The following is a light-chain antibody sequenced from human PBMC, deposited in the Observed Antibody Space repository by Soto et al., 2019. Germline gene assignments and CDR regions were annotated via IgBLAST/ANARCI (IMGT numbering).Light chain of an antibody. CDR1: QNINNW. V-gene: IGKV1-5*01. Sequence: DIQMTQSPSNLSASARDRVTITCRASQNINNWLAWYQQKPGKAPNLLIYDASSLESGVPSRSSGSGYGTEFTLTISSLQPDDVATYYCQQYSSYSFTFGPGTKVDFK. CDR2: DAS. CDR3: QQYSSYSFT. J-gene: IGKJ3*01.